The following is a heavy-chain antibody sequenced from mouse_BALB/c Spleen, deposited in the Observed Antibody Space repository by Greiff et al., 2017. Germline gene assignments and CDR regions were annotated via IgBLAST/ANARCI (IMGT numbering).Heavy chain of an antibody. J-gene: IGHJ3*01. Sequence: VQLQQSGAELVRPGTSVKLSCKASGYTFTNYWLGWVKQRPGHGLEWIGDIYPGGGYTNYNEKFKGKATLTADTSYSTAYMQLSSLTSEASAVYVCAKRGNNHYYSYEGWFAYWGQGTLVTVSA. CDR1: GYTFTNYW. CDR2: IYPGGGYT. CDR3: AKRGNNHYYSYEGWFAY. V-gene: IGHV1-63*02. D-gene: IGHD1-2*01.